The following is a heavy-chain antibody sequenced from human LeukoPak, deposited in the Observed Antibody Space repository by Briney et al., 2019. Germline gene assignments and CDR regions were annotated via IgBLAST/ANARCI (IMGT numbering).Heavy chain of an antibody. Sequence: SETLSLTCAVSGGSISSSNWWSWVRQPPGKGLEWIGEIYHSGSTNYNPSLKSRVTISVDKSKNQFSLKLSSVTAADTAVYYCARIRHYDSSRDDSYYFDYWGQGTLVAVSS. D-gene: IGHD3-22*01. CDR1: GGSISSSNW. J-gene: IGHJ4*02. CDR3: ARIRHYDSSRDDSYYFDY. V-gene: IGHV4-4*02. CDR2: IYHSGST.